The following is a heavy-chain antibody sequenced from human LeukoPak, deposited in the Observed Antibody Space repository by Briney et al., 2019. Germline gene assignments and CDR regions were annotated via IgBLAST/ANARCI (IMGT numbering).Heavy chain of an antibody. Sequence: VASVKVSCKASGYTFTSYYMHWVRQAPGQGLEWMGIINPSGGSTSYAQKFQGRVTMTRDTSTSTVYMELSSLRSEDTAVYYFARGGFCSGGSCYIIDPWGQGTLVTVSS. CDR2: INPSGGST. J-gene: IGHJ5*02. V-gene: IGHV1-46*01. D-gene: IGHD2-15*01. CDR3: ARGGFCSGGSCYIIDP. CDR1: GYTFTSYY.